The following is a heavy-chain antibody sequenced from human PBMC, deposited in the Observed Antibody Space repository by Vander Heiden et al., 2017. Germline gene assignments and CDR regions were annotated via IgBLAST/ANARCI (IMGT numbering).Heavy chain of an antibody. CDR3: ARDWVPAPYYYYGMDV. J-gene: IGHJ6*02. D-gene: IGHD2-2*01. CDR2: ISSSSSTI. V-gene: IGHV3-11*01. Sequence: QVQLVESGGGLVKPGGSPRLSCAASGVTFRDHYLSWIRQAPGKGLEWVSYISSSSSTIYYADSVKGRFTISRDNAKNSLYLQMSSLRAEDTAVYYCARDWVPAPYYYYGMDVWGQGTTVTVSS. CDR1: GVTFRDHY.